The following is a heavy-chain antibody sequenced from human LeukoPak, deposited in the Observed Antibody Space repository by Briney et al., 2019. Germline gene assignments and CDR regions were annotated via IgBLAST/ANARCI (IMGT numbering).Heavy chain of an antibody. D-gene: IGHD4-17*01. CDR2: INPNSGGT. Sequence: GASVKVSCKASGGTFSSYAISWVRQAPGQGLEWMGWINPNSGGTNYAQKFQGRVTMTRDTSISTAYMELSRLRSDDTAVYYCARKNGDYTTYYYYMDVWGKGTTVTVSS. CDR3: ARKNGDYTTYYYYMDV. CDR1: GGTFSSYA. V-gene: IGHV1-2*02. J-gene: IGHJ6*03.